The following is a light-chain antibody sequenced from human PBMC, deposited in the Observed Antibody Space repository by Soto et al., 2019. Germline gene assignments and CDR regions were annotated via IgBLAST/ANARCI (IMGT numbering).Light chain of an antibody. Sequence: QSALTQPASVSGSPGQSITISCTGTSSDVGGFDYVSWYQHLPGKAPKLMISEVSNRPSGVSNRFSGSKSGNTASLTISGLQAEDEADYYCSSFTSTTAVVFGGGTKVTV. CDR2: EVS. CDR1: SSDVGGFDY. CDR3: SSFTSTTAVV. V-gene: IGLV2-14*01. J-gene: IGLJ2*01.